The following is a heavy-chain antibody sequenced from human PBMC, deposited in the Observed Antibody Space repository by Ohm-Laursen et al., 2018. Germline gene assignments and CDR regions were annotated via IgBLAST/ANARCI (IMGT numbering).Heavy chain of an antibody. CDR3: ATTSLEGVFDY. CDR2: ISAGGGST. D-gene: IGHD2-8*01. Sequence: SLRLSCAASGFTFNNYAMSWVRQTPGKGLEWVSGISAGGGSTYYADSVRGRFTISRDNSKNTLYLQMNSLRADDTALYYCATTSLEGVFDYWGQGTLVTVSS. V-gene: IGHV3-23*01. J-gene: IGHJ4*02. CDR1: GFTFNNYA.